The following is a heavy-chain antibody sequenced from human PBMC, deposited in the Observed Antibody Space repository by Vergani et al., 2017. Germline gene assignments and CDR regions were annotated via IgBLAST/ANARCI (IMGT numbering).Heavy chain of an antibody. CDR3: ARGKLVHQYSSSWKPIDY. Sequence: QVQLQQWGAGLLKPSETLSLTCAVYGGSFSGYYWSWIRQPPGKGLEWIGEINHSGSTNYNPSLKSRVTISVDTSKSQFSLKLSSVTAADTAVYYCARGKLVHQYSSSWKPIDYWGQGTLVTVSS. V-gene: IGHV4-34*01. J-gene: IGHJ4*02. D-gene: IGHD6-13*01. CDR2: INHSGST. CDR1: GGSFSGYY.